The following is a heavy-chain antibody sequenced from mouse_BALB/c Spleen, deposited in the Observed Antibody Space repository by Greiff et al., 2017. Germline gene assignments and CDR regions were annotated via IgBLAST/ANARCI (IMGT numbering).Heavy chain of an antibody. J-gene: IGHJ3*01. CDR3: ARNYGSSSWFAY. V-gene: IGHV5-17*02. D-gene: IGHD1-1*01. CDR1: GFTFSSFG. Sequence: EVKLVESGGGLVKPGGSLKLSCAASGFTFSSFGMHWVRQAPEKGLEWVAYISSGSSTIYYADTVKGRFTISRDNPKNTLFLQMTSLRSEDTAMYYCARNYGSSSWFAYWGQGTLVTVSA. CDR2: ISSGSSTI.